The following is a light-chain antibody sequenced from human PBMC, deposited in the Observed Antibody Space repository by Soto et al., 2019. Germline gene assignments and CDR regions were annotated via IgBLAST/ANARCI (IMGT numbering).Light chain of an antibody. Sequence: EIVLTQSPGSLSLSPGERATLSCRASQSVSRSSLGWYQQKPGQAPRVLIYCASNRATGIPDRFSGSGSGADFTLTISSLEPEDFAVYYCQQYGSSPRTFGQGTKVEIK. CDR2: CAS. V-gene: IGKV3-20*01. CDR3: QQYGSSPRT. CDR1: QSVSRSS. J-gene: IGKJ1*01.